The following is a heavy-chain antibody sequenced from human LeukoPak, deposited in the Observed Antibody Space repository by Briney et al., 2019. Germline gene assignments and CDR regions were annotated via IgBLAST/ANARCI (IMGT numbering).Heavy chain of an antibody. V-gene: IGHV4-31*03. Sequence: ASETLSLTCTASGGSISGISYYWGLIRQHPGKGLEWIGYIYYSGDTYYSPSLQSRITISIDTSENQFSLKLSSVTAADTAVYYCARNPTGYYFDYWGQGTLVTVSS. J-gene: IGHJ4*02. CDR3: ARNPTGYYFDY. CDR1: GGSISGISYY. CDR2: IYYSGDT. D-gene: IGHD3-10*01.